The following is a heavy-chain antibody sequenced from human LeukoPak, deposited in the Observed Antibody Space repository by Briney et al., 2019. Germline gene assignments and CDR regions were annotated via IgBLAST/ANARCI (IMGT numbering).Heavy chain of an antibody. J-gene: IGHJ6*02. D-gene: IGHD2-15*01. CDR3: ASSRYCSGGSCYRPYYYYYGMDV. Sequence: ASVKVSCKASGYTFTSYGLSWVRQAPGQGLEWMGWISAYNGNTNYAQKLQGRVTMTTDTSTSTAYMELRSLKSDHPAVYYCASSRYCSGGSCYRPYYYYYGMDVWGQGTTVTVSS. CDR2: ISAYNGNT. CDR1: GYTFTSYG. V-gene: IGHV1-18*01.